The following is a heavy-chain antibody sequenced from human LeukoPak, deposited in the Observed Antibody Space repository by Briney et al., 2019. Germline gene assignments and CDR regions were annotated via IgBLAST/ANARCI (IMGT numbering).Heavy chain of an antibody. Sequence: GGSLRLSCAASGFTFSSYGMHWVRQAPGKGLEWVAVISYDGSNKYYADSVKGRFTISRDNSKNTLYLQMNSLRAEDTAVYYCARDRGYSGYDHPFDYWGQGTLVTVSS. CDR1: GFTFSSYG. D-gene: IGHD5-12*01. J-gene: IGHJ4*02. CDR2: ISYDGSNK. V-gene: IGHV3-30*03. CDR3: ARDRGYSGYDHPFDY.